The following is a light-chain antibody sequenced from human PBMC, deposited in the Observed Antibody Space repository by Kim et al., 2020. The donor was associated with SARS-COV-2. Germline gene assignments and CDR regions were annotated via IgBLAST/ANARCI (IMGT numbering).Light chain of an antibody. CDR3: QQSHTAPLLT. CDR2: AAS. V-gene: IGKV1-39*01. CDR1: QSINTY. J-gene: IGKJ4*01. Sequence: DIQMTQSPSSLAASVGDRVTIACRAGQSINTYLNWYQQKPGEAPKLLIYAASTLQSGVPSRFSGSGSGTDFTLTISSLQPEDFAIYYCQQSHTAPLLTFGGGTKLEI.